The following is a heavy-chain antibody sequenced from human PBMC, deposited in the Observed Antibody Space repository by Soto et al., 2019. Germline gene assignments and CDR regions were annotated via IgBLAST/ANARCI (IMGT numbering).Heavy chain of an antibody. CDR3: ARATLGYYYYYMDV. CDR2: INWNGGST. Sequence: GSLRLSCAASGFSFGDYGMSWVRQAPGKGLEWVSGINWNGGSTGYADSVKGRFTISRDNAKNSLYLQMNSLRAEDTAMYHCARATLGYYYYYMDVWGKGTTVTVSS. CDR1: GFSFGDYG. J-gene: IGHJ6*03. V-gene: IGHV3-20*01.